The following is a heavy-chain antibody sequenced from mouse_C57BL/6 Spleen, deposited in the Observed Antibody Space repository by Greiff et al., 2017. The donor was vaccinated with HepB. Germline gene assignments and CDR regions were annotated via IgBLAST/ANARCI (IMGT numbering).Heavy chain of an antibody. CDR3: ARPQLGLYAMDY. D-gene: IGHD4-1*02. CDR1: GFTFSSYA. J-gene: IGHJ4*01. V-gene: IGHV5-4*03. CDR2: ISDGGSYT. Sequence: EVMLVESGGGLVKPGGSLKLSCAASGFTFSSYAMSWVRQTPEKRLEWVATISDGGSYTYYPDNVKGRFTISRDNAKNNLYLQMSHLKSEDTAMYYCARPQLGLYAMDYWGQGTSVTVSS.